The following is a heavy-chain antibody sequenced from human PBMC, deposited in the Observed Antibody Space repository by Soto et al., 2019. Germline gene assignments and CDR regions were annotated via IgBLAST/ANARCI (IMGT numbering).Heavy chain of an antibody. V-gene: IGHV3-23*01. Sequence: PGGSLSLSCAASGSICRSYDMSWVRQATVEGLEWVSTILVDGRTFYVDSVKGRFTISRDSSQNTVYLQMNSLTAGDTALYYCAKATATGGGAFDICGQGTMVTVSS. CDR2: ILVDGRT. CDR1: GSICRSYD. J-gene: IGHJ3*02. CDR3: AKATATGGGAFDI. D-gene: IGHD2-8*02.